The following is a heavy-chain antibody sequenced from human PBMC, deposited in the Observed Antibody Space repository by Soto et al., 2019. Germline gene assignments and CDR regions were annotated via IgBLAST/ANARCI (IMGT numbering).Heavy chain of an antibody. J-gene: IGHJ6*02. CDR3: AKAGLWFGELLDYGMDV. V-gene: IGHV3-30*18. CDR2: ISYDGSNK. Sequence: QVQLVESGGGVVQPGRSLRLSCEASGFTFSSYGMHWVRQAPGKGLEWVAVISYDGSNKYYADSVKGRFTISRDNSKNTLYLQMNSLRAEDTAVYYCAKAGLWFGELLDYGMDVWGQGTTVTVSS. D-gene: IGHD3-10*01. CDR1: GFTFSSYG.